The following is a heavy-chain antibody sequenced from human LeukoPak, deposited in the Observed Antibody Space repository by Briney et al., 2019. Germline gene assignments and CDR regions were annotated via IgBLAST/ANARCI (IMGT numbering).Heavy chain of an antibody. J-gene: IGHJ6*03. Sequence: GESPKISCKGSGYTFSSYWIGWVRQMPGKGLEWMGIIYPGDSDTIYSPSFRGQVTISADKSADSTYLQWASLKASDSGTYYCARQGYDYHYYYMDVWGKGTTVTVSS. D-gene: IGHD3-3*01. CDR3: ARQGYDYHYYYMDV. V-gene: IGHV5-51*01. CDR1: GYTFSSYW. CDR2: IYPGDSDT.